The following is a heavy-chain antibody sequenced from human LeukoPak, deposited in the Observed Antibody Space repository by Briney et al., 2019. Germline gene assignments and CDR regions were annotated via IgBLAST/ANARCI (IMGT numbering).Heavy chain of an antibody. CDR2: IYYSGST. Sequence: PSETLSLTCTVSGGSISSGDYYWGWIRQPPGKGLEWIGYIYYSGSTYYNPSLKSRVTISVDTSKNQFSLKLSSVTAADTAVYYCARISGYYYGSGSYRAFDIWGQGTMVTVSS. J-gene: IGHJ3*02. D-gene: IGHD3-10*01. CDR3: ARISGYYYGSGSYRAFDI. CDR1: GGSISSGDYY. V-gene: IGHV4-30-4*01.